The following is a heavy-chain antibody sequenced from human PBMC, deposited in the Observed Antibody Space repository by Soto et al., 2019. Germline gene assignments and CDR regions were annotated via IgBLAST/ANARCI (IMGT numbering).Heavy chain of an antibody. CDR2: ISYEGSNK. Sequence: GGSLRLYCAASGFTFSTYAMHWVRQAPGKGLEWVAVISYEGSNKHYADSVKGRFTISRDNSKNALYLQMNSLRAEDTDVYYCARPPVIDIVVPPDYWGQAALVKVSS. CDR3: ARPPVIDIVVPPDY. J-gene: IGHJ4*02. D-gene: IGHD2-15*01. CDR1: GFTFSTYA. V-gene: IGHV3-30*04.